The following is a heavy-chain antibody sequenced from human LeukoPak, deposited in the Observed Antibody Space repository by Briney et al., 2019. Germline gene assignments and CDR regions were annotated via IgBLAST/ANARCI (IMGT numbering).Heavy chain of an antibody. Sequence: SETLSLTCTVSGGSISSYYWSWIRQPPGKGLECIGYIYYSGSTNYNPSLKSRVTISVDTSKNQFSLKLSSVTAADTAVYYCARDCSSTSCYTNDAFDIWGQGTMVTVSS. D-gene: IGHD2-2*02. CDR1: GGSISSYY. V-gene: IGHV4-59*12. J-gene: IGHJ3*02. CDR2: IYYSGST. CDR3: ARDCSSTSCYTNDAFDI.